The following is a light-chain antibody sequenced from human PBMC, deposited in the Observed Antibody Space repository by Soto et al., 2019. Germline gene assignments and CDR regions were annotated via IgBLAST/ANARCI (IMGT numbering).Light chain of an antibody. CDR3: QQYWKWPIT. Sequence: ILITQSPDTLSVSPGESAALSCRASQTVSSLLAWYQQKPGQTPRLLIYRASTRAAGLPDRFSGSGSGTEFTLTISSLQSEDFAVYYCQQYWKWPITFGQGTRLEVK. CDR1: QTVSSL. V-gene: IGKV3-15*01. CDR2: RAS. J-gene: IGKJ5*01.